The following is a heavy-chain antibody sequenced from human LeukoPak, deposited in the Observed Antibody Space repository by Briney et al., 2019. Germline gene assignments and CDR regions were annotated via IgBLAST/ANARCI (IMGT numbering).Heavy chain of an antibody. J-gene: IGHJ6*03. CDR1: GFTFDDYG. CDR3: ARSGYSGYDYESSWYSEYYMDV. Sequence: PGGSLRLSCAASGFTFDDYGMSWVRQAPGKGLEWVSGINWNGGSTGYADSVKGRFTISRDNAKNSLYLQMNSLRAEDTALYYCARSGYSGYDYESSWYSEYYMDVWGKGTTVTVSS. CDR2: INWNGGST. V-gene: IGHV3-20*04. D-gene: IGHD5-12*01.